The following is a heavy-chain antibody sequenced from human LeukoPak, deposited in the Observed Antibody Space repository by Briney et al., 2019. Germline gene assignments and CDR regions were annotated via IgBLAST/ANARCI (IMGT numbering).Heavy chain of an antibody. CDR2: GHYSGNT. V-gene: IGHV4-59*08. CDR1: XTSITSYY. D-gene: IGHD2-8*01. J-gene: IGHJ4*02. CDR3: AKWASDNRAFDL. Sequence: VKPSETLSLTCTVSXTSITSYYWNWIRQAPGLGPEWIGYGHYSGNTKYNPPLKSRVTISVDTSKNQFSLRLSSVTAADTAVYFCAKWASDNRAFDLWGQGTLVTVSS.